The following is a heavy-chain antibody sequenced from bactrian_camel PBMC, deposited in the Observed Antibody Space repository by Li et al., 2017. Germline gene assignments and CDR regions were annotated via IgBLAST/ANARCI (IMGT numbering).Heavy chain of an antibody. CDR2: IDTGGDNT. CDR3: AADVPRPFGDYAPSCRFQGSPTNGPAEADFGI. J-gene: IGHJ6*01. D-gene: IGHD4*01. CDR1: GFAFRNYI. Sequence: VQLVESGGGSVQPGGSLRLSCVASGFAFRNYIMRWVRQAPGKGLEWVSSIDTGGDNTYYADTVKGRFTISRDNAKNTLSLQMNNLKPEDTATYYCAADVPRPFGDYAPSCRFQGSPTNGPAEADFGIRGQGTQVTVS. V-gene: IGHV3S40*01.